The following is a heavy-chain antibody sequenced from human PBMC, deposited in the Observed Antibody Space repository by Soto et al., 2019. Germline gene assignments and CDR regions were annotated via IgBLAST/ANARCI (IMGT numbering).Heavy chain of an antibody. CDR3: ARGYSGDYYYYYMDV. J-gene: IGHJ6*03. CDR2: IIPIFGIV. CDR1: GGTFSGYT. D-gene: IGHD2-15*01. V-gene: IGHV1-69*02. Sequence: QVQLVQSGAEVKKPGSSVKVYCKASGGTFSGYTISWVRQAPGQGLEWMGRIIPIFGIVNYAQNFQGRVTITADKSTSTAYMELSSLRSEDTAVYYCARGYSGDYYYYYMDVWGKGTTVTVSS.